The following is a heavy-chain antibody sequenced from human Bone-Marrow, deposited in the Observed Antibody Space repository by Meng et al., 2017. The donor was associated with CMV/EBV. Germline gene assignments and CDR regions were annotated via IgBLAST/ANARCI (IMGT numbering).Heavy chain of an antibody. Sequence: GESLKISCAASGFTFDDYNMHWVRQAPGKGLEWVSLISWDGGSTYYADSVKGRFTISRDNSKNSLYLQMNSLRTEDTALYYCAKDIKCSSTSCYHGMDFWIQGTTVTVSS. D-gene: IGHD2-2*01. V-gene: IGHV3-43*01. CDR1: GFTFDDYN. J-gene: IGHJ6*02. CDR2: ISWDGGST. CDR3: AKDIKCSSTSCYHGMDF.